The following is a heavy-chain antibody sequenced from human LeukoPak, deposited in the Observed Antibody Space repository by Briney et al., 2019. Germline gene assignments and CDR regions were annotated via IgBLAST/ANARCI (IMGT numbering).Heavy chain of an antibody. D-gene: IGHD2-2*02. CDR3: AKPGYCSSTSCYIPPNDAFDI. CDR1: GFTFSSYA. J-gene: IGHJ3*02. CDR2: ISGSGGST. Sequence: GGSLRLSCAASGFTFSSYAMSWVRQAPGKGLEWVSAISGSGGSTYYADTVKGRFTISRDTSKNTLYLQMNSLRAEDTAVYYCAKPGYCSSTSCYIPPNDAFDIWGQGTMVTVSS. V-gene: IGHV3-23*01.